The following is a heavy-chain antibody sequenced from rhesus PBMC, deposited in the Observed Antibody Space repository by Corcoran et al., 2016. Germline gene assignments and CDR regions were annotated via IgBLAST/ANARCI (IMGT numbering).Heavy chain of an antibody. V-gene: IGHV4S6*01. CDR1: GVSTSSNY. CDR3: ASAADSSGWYYYGLDS. J-gene: IGHJ6*01. CDR2: LYCSGGST. D-gene: IGHD6-31*01. Sequence: QVQLQESGPGLGKPSETLPLTCAVSGVSTSSNYWSWIRQPPGKGLEWIGRLYCSGGSTDYNPSLKSRVTISIDTSKNQFSLKLSSVTAADTAVYYCASAADSSGWYYYGLDSWGQGVVVTVSS.